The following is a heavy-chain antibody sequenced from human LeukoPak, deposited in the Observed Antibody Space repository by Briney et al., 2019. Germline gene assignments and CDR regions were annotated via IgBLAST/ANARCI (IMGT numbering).Heavy chain of an antibody. CDR1: GYTFTSYY. CDR2: INPSGGST. D-gene: IGHD3-10*01. CDR3: AREFDYYGDY. J-gene: IGHJ4*02. Sequence: PSVKVSCKASGYTFTSYYMQWVRQAAGQGLEWNGIINPSGGSTTYAHKFQGRVTMTRDTSTHTVYMELSSLRSEDTAVYYCAREFDYYGDYWGQGTLVTVSS. V-gene: IGHV1-46*01.